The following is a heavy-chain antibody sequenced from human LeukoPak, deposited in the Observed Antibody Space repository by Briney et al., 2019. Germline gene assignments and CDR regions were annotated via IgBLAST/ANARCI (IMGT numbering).Heavy chain of an antibody. CDR3: ARDDCSSISCYHNWFDP. D-gene: IGHD2-2*01. CDR2: IKQDGSEK. V-gene: IGHV3-7*01. CDR1: GFTFSGYW. Sequence: GGSLRLSCAASGFTFSGYWMSWVRQAPGKGLEWVANIKQDGSEKYYVDSVKGRFTISRDNAKNSLYLQMNSLRAEDTAVYYCARDDCSSISCYHNWFDPWGQGTLVTVSS. J-gene: IGHJ5*02.